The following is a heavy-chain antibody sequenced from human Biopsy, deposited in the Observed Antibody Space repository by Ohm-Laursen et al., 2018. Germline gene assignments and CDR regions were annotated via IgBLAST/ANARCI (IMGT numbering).Heavy chain of an antibody. CDR3: AKARTLDTAIDFDY. Sequence: GTLSLTCNVSDGSIDNYHWTWIRQPAGETLEWIGRIYSSGGSSYNPSLKSRISMSMDTSNNQFSLTLTSVTVADTAVYYCAKARTLDTAIDFDYWGQGTLVTVSS. J-gene: IGHJ4*02. CDR2: IYSSGGS. V-gene: IGHV4-4*07. CDR1: DGSIDNYH. D-gene: IGHD5-18*01.